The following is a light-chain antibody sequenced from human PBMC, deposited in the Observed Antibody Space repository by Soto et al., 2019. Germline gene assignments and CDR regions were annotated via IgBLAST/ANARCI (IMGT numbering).Light chain of an antibody. Sequence: ESVLTQSPATLSLSPGERATLSCRASPSVSNSLAWYQHKPGQAPRLLIYDASNRATGVPTRFSGSGSGTDFTLTISSLEPEDFAVYYCQQRNTWPPVTFGGGTRVEIK. CDR3: QQRNTWPPVT. V-gene: IGKV3-11*01. CDR1: PSVSNS. CDR2: DAS. J-gene: IGKJ4*01.